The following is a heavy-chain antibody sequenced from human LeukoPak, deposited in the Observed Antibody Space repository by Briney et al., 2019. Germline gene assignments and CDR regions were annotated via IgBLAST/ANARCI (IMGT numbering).Heavy chain of an antibody. CDR3: ARGYSSSWYLY. J-gene: IGHJ4*02. CDR2: IYYSGST. D-gene: IGHD6-13*01. Sequence: SETLSLTCTVSGGSISSYYWSWLRQPPGKGLEWIGYIYYSGSTNYNPSLKSQVTISVDTSKNQFSLKLSSVTAADTAVYYCARGYSSSWYLYWGQGTLVTVSS. V-gene: IGHV4-59*01. CDR1: GGSISSYY.